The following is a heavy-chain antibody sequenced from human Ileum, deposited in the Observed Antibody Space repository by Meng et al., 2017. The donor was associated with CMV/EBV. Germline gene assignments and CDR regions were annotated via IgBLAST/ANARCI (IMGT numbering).Heavy chain of an antibody. CDR3: ARSRVYWYFDL. J-gene: IGHJ2*01. V-gene: IGHV4-34*01. CDR1: GGSFSDYY. CDR2: ISHSGIT. Sequence: QLQEWGGGQMRPSEPVSPPGAAYGGSFSDYYWSWIRQPPGKGLEWIGEISHSGITNYNPSLKSRVTISIDTSKKQFSLKLSSVTAADTAVYYCARSRVYWYFDLWGRGTLVTVSS.